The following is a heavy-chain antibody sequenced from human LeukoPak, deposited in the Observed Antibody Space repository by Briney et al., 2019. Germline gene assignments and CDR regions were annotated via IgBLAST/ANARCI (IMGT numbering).Heavy chain of an antibody. V-gene: IGHV7-4-1*02. J-gene: IGHJ6*03. Sequence: ASVKVSCKASGYTFTSYAMNWVRQAPGQGLEWMGWINTNTGNPTYAQGFTGRFVFSLDTSVSTAYLQISSLKAEDTAVYYCARDALQGNYYYYMDVWGKGTTVTISS. CDR3: ARDALQGNYYYYMDV. CDR2: INTNTGNP. CDR1: GYTFTSYA.